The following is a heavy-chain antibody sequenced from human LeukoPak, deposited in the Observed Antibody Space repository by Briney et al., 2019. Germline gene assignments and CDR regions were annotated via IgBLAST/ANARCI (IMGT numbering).Heavy chain of an antibody. V-gene: IGHV4-59*01. CDR3: ARGGSGTWYIDY. CDR1: GGSIRSYY. CDR2: IYYTGNT. D-gene: IGHD3-16*01. Sequence: PSETLSLTCTVSGGSIRSYYWSWIRQPPGKGLEWIGFIYYTGNTNYNPSLKSRVTMSVDASKNQFSLNLNSVTAADSAVYYCARGGSGTWYIDYWGQGTLVTVSS. J-gene: IGHJ4*02.